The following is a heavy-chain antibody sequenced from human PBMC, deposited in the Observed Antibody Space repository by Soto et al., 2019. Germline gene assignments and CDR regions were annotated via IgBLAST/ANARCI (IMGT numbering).Heavy chain of an antibody. CDR1: GFTFSRYA. V-gene: IGHV3-30*04. CDR2: VSHDGKTE. CDR3: GREPYISGHYSGGCDV. Sequence: QVQLVESGGGVVQPGRSLRLSCAASGFTFSRYAMHWVRQAPGKGLEWVAVVSHDGKTEHHAAAVKSRFTISRNTSANILSLQMNSLKDEDTAVYYCGREPYISGHYSGGCDVWGQGTRVTVSS. D-gene: IGHD3-22*01. J-gene: IGHJ3*01.